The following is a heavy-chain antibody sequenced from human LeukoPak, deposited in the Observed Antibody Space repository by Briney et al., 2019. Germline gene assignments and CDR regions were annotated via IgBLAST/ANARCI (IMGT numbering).Heavy chain of an antibody. J-gene: IGHJ4*02. CDR1: GFTVSTNY. D-gene: IGHD6-13*01. CDR3: ASDRGGSRSDC. CDR2: IYSGGTT. Sequence: PGGSLRLSCAASGFTVSTNYMSWVRQAPGKGLEWVSVIYSGGTTYYADSVKGRFTISRDNSKNTLYFQMNSLRAEDTAVYYCASDRGGSRSDCWGQGTLVTVSS. V-gene: IGHV3-66*01.